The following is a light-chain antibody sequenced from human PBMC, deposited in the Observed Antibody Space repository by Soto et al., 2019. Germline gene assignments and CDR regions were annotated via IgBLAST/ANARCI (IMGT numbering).Light chain of an antibody. CDR1: QSISNW. CDR3: QQYHSYWT. J-gene: IGKJ1*01. V-gene: IGKV1-5*03. Sequence: DIQMTQSPSTLSASVGDRVTITCRASQSISNWLAWYQQKPGKAPKLLIYKTSSLESGVPARFSGSGSGTEFTLTISCLQPDDFATYYCQQYHSYWTFGQGTKVDVK. CDR2: KTS.